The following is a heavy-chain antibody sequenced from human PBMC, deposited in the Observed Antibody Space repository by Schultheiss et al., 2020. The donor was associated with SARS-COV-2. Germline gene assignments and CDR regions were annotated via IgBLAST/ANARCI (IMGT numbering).Heavy chain of an antibody. D-gene: IGHD3-22*01. CDR3: ARDISAWGIYYDSSGYSPNFDY. V-gene: IGHV3-33*08. J-gene: IGHJ4*02. CDR1: GFTFSTYM. CDR2: IWYDGSNK. Sequence: GGSLRLSCAASGFTFSTYMMNWVRQAPGKGLEWVAVIWYDGSNKYYADSVKGRFTISRDNSKNTLYLQMNSLRAEDTAVYYCARDISAWGIYYDSSGYSPNFDYWGQGTLVTVSS.